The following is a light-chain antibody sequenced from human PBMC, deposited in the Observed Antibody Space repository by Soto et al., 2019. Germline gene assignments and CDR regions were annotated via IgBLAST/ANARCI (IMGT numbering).Light chain of an antibody. CDR2: DVS. J-gene: IGLJ1*01. CDR1: SSDVGGYNY. V-gene: IGLV2-14*01. Sequence: QSALTQPAAVSGSPGQSITISCTGTSSDVGGYNYVSWYQQHPGKAPKLMIYDVSNRPSGVSNRFSGSKSGNTASLTISGLQAEDEADHYCSSYTSSSTLYVFELGPRSPS. CDR3: SSYTSSSTLYV.